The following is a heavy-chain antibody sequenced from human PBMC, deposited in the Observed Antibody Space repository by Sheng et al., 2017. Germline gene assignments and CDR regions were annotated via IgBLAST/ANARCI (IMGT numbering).Heavy chain of an antibody. CDR1: GFTFSNYG. CDR3: ARDLLRSGDTAMDIDF. J-gene: IGHJ4*02. V-gene: IGHV3-33*01. Sequence: QVQLVESGGGVVQPGTSLRLSCAASGFTFSNYGMHWVRQAPGKGLVWVAVIWSDENKRYYADSVKGRFSISRDNSKKTLYLQMNSLRAEDTAIYYCARDLLRSGDTAMDIDFWGQGTLVTVSS. CDR2: IWSDENKR. D-gene: IGHD5-18*01.